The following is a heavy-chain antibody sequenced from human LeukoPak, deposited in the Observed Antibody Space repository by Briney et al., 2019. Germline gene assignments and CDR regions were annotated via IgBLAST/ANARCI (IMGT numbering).Heavy chain of an antibody. J-gene: IGHJ4*02. Sequence: GASVKVSCKASGYTFTSYYMHWVRQAPGQGLEWMGIINPSGGSTSYAQKFQGRVTMTRDTSTSTVYVELSSLRSEDTAVYYCARSVNSYAEVDYWGQGTLVTVSS. V-gene: IGHV1-46*01. CDR3: ARSVNSYAEVDY. D-gene: IGHD5-18*01. CDR2: INPSGGST. CDR1: GYTFTSYY.